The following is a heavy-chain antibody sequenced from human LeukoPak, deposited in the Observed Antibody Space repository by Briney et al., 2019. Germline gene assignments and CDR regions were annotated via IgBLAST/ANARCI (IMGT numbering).Heavy chain of an antibody. D-gene: IGHD6-13*01. Sequence: SETLSLTCAVYGGSFSGYYWSWIRQPPGKGLEWIGEINHSGSTNYNPSLKSRVTVSVDTSKNQFSLKLSSVTAADTAVYYCARGPTTYSSSWFYCYYGMDVWGQGTTVTVSS. V-gene: IGHV4-34*01. CDR3: ARGPTTYSSSWFYCYYGMDV. CDR1: GGSFSGYY. CDR2: INHSGST. J-gene: IGHJ6*02.